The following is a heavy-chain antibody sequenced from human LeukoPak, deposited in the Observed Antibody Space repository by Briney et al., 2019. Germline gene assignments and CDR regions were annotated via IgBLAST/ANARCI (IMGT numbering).Heavy chain of an antibody. J-gene: IGHJ4*02. CDR3: ATFAANDGDYDVAYFDH. CDR1: GKTLAELS. V-gene: IGHV1-24*01. Sequence: ASVKVSCKVSGKTLAELSMHWVRQAPGQGLEWMGGFDPEDGQIIYPQKFQDRVTMTEDTSADAAYMYVSSLKSDDTAVYYCATFAANDGDYDVAYFDHWGQGTLVTVSS. CDR2: FDPEDGQI. D-gene: IGHD4-17*01.